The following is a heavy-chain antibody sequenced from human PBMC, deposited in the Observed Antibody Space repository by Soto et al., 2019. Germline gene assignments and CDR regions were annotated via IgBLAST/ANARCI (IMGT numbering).Heavy chain of an antibody. D-gene: IGHD5-12*01. Sequence: SETLSLTCTVSGGSISSGGYYWSWIRQHPGKGLEWIGYIYYSGSTYYNPSLKSRVTISVDTSKNQFSLKLSSVTAADTAVYYCARTNSGYGWSCFDPWGQGTLVTVSS. CDR3: ARTNSGYGWSCFDP. CDR1: GGSISSGGYY. J-gene: IGHJ5*02. V-gene: IGHV4-31*03. CDR2: IYYSGST.